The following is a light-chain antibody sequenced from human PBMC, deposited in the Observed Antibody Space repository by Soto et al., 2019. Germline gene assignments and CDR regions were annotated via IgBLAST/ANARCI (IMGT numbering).Light chain of an antibody. CDR3: SSFTTSSTVV. V-gene: IGLV2-14*01. CDR2: EVS. J-gene: IGLJ2*01. Sequence: QSALTQPASVSGSPGQSITISCTGTSSDVGGYNYVSWYQQHPGKAPKLMIYEVSNRPSGVSNRFSGSKSGNTASPTISGLQPEDEADYYCSSFTTSSTVVFGGGTQLTVL. CDR1: SSDVGGYNY.